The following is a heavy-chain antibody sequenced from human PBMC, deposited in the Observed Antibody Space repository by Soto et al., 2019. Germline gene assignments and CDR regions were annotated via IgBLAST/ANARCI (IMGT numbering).Heavy chain of an antibody. D-gene: IGHD4-4*01. Sequence: PSQTLSLTCVISGDSASSNSAGWYWIRQSPSRGLEWLGRTYYKSKWNNDYALSVKSRITINPDTSKNQLSLHLYSVTPEDTAVYYCKVITWFSGMDVWGQGIPVTGSS. CDR2: TYYKSKWNN. J-gene: IGHJ6*02. V-gene: IGHV6-1*01. CDR3: KVITWFSGMDV. CDR1: GDSASSNSAG.